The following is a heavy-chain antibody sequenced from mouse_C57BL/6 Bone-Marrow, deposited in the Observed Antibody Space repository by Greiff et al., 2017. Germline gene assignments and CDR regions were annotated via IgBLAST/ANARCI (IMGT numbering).Heavy chain of an antibody. Sequence: DVQLVESGGGLVKPGGSLKLSCAASGFTFSDYGMHWVRQAPEQGLEWVAYISSGSSTIDYADTVKGRFTISRDNAKNTLFLQMTSLRSEDTAMYYCARMSPITTVVAGDARDYWGQGTSVTVSS. CDR2: ISSGSSTI. CDR3: ARMSPITTVVAGDARDY. V-gene: IGHV5-17*01. CDR1: GFTFSDYG. J-gene: IGHJ4*01. D-gene: IGHD1-1*01.